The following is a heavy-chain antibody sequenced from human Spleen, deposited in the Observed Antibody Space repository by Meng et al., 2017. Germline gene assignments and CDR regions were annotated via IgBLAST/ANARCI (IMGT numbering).Heavy chain of an antibody. CDR3: ARDEDISAAGKLFGDY. CDR1: GYNFPDYY. V-gene: IGHV1-2*06. CDR2: INPKSGDT. D-gene: IGHD6-25*01. J-gene: IGHJ4*02. Sequence: QLVQAGAEVKKPGASVKVSCKPSGYNFPDYYIHWVRRAPGQGLEWMGRINPKSGDTHYAQKFQARVTMTGDTSISTAYMELSGLRSDDTAMYYCARDEDISAAGKLFGDYWGQGTLVTVSS.